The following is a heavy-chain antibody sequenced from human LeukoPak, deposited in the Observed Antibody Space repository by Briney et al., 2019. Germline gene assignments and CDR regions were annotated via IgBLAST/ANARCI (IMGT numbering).Heavy chain of an antibody. D-gene: IGHD3-10*01. CDR1: GGSFSGYY. Sequence: SETLSLTCAVYGGSFSGYYWSWTRQPPGKGLEWIGEINHTGSTNYNPSLKSRVTISVDTSKNQFSLKLSSVTAADTAVYYCARRGSGSYVYYYYMDVWGKGTTVTISS. CDR3: ARRGSGSYVYYYYMDV. CDR2: INHTGST. V-gene: IGHV4-34*01. J-gene: IGHJ6*03.